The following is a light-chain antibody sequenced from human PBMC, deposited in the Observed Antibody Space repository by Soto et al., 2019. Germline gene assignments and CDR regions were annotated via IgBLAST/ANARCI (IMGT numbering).Light chain of an antibody. CDR2: GAS. CDR3: QQYGSSRWT. CDR1: QSVSSSY. J-gene: IGKJ1*01. Sequence: EIVLTQSPGTLSLSPGERATLSCRASQSVSSSYFAWYQQKPGQAPRLLIYGASTRATGIPDRFSGSGSGTDFTLTISTLEPEDFAVYYCQQYGSSRWTFGQGTKVEFK. V-gene: IGKV3-20*01.